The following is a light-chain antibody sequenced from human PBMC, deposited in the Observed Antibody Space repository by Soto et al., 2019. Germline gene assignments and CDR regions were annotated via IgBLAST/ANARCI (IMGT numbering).Light chain of an antibody. CDR3: QHYGGSFI. V-gene: IGKV1-39*01. J-gene: IGKJ3*01. CDR2: AAS. CDR1: QSISSY. Sequence: DIQMTQSPSSLSGSVGDRVTITFRASQSISSYLNWYQQKPGKAPELLIYAASTLQSGVPSRFSGSGSGTDFTLSISRLEPEDFAVYYCQHYGGSFIFGPGTKVDIK.